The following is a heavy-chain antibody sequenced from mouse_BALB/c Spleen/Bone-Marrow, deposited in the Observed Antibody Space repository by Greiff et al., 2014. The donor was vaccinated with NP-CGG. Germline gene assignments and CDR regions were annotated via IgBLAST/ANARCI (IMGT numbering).Heavy chain of an antibody. CDR3: ARNFYGSAYFDF. CDR1: GYKLTDYA. D-gene: IGHD1-1*01. J-gene: IGHJ2*01. Sequence: QVQLQQSGPELVRPGVSVKISYKGSGYKLTDYAMHWVKQSHAKSLEWIGLISTYSGNTHYNQKFKGKATMTVDKSSSTAYMELARLTSEDSAIYYCARNFYGSAYFDFWGQGSTLTVSS. CDR2: ISTYSGNT. V-gene: IGHV1-67*01.